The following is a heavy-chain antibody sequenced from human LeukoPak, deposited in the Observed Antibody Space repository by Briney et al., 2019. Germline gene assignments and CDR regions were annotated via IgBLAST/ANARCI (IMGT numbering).Heavy chain of an antibody. V-gene: IGHV1-69*05. D-gene: IGHD2-2*02. CDR1: GGTLSTRA. Sequence: EASVKVSCKASGGTLSTRAISWVRQAPGQGLEWMGGITPIFGRANYAQKFQGRVTITTEESTSTAYMELSSLRSEDTAVYYCARVHCTSTVCYTGWFDPWGQGTLVTVSS. CDR3: ARVHCTSTVCYTGWFDP. J-gene: IGHJ5*02. CDR2: ITPIFGRA.